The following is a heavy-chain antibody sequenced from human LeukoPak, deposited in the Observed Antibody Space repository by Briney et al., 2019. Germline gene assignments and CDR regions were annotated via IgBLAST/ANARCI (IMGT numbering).Heavy chain of an antibody. D-gene: IGHD3-3*01. CDR2: IYYSGST. V-gene: IGHV4-39*01. Sequence: SETLSLTCTVSGGSISSSSYYWGWIRQPPGKGLEWIGSIYYSGSTYYNPSLKSRVTIFVDTSKNQFSLKLSSVTAADTAVYYCARRFLEWGIDYWGQGTLVTVSS. CDR3: ARRFLEWGIDY. J-gene: IGHJ4*02. CDR1: GGSISSSSYY.